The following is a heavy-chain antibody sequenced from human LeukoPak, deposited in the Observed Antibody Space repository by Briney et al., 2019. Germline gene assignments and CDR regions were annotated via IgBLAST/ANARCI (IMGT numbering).Heavy chain of an antibody. J-gene: IGHJ3*02. D-gene: IGHD3-3*01. CDR2: IKRDGGEK. Sequence: GGSLRLSRAASGFTFSSYWMSWVRQAPGKGLEWVANIKRDGGEKYYVDSVKGRFTISRDNAKNSLYLQMNSLRAEDTAVYYCARDKTTYYDFWSGGDAFDIWGQGTMVTVSS. CDR1: GFTFSSYW. V-gene: IGHV3-7*01. CDR3: ARDKTTYYDFWSGGDAFDI.